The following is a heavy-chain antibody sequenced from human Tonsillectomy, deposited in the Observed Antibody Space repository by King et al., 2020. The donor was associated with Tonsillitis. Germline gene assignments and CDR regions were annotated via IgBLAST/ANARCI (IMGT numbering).Heavy chain of an antibody. CDR2: IDPNDSYI. V-gene: IGHV5-10-1*03. J-gene: IGHJ4*02. CDR1: GYSFLYFW. CDR3: VRYGGNSLQDF. D-gene: IGHD1-14*01. Sequence: VQLVESGAEVKKPGESLRISCKASGYSFLYFWISWVRQMPGKGLEWMGYIDPNDSYIKYSPSFQGHVTISADKSITTAYLQWNSLEASDTAMYYCVRYGGNSLQDFWGQGTLVTVSS.